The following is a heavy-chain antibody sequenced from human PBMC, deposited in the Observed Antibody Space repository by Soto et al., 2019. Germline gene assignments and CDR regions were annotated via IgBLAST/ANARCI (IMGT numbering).Heavy chain of an antibody. CDR1: GGSITSYY. J-gene: IGHJ5*02. CDR2: MYYSGST. CDR3: ARGRGWVDP. Sequence: SETLSLTYTVSGGSITSYYWSWIRQPPGKGLEWIGYMYYSGSTNYNPSLKSRVTISVDTSKNQFSLKLSSVTAADTAVYYCARGRGWVDPWGQGTLVTVSS. V-gene: IGHV4-59*01.